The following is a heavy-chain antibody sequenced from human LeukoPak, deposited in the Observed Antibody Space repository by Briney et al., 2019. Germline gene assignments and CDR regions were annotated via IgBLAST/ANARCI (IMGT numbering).Heavy chain of an antibody. CDR1: GGSISSGSYY. J-gene: IGHJ4*02. CDR2: IYTSGST. Sequence: QPSQTLSLTCTVSGGSISSGSYYWSWIRQPAGKGLEWIGRIYTSGSTNYNPSLKSRVTISVDTSKNQFSLKLSSVTAADTAVYYCARGIAVAGTVDYWAREPWSPSPQ. V-gene: IGHV4-61*02. D-gene: IGHD6-19*01. CDR3: ARGIAVAGTVDY.